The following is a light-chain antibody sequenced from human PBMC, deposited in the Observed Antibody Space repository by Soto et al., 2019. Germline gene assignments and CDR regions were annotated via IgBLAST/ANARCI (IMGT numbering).Light chain of an antibody. Sequence: QSVLTQPPSVSGAPGQRVTLSCTGNTSKLGAGYDVHWYQQLPGAAPKLVIFGNRNRPSGVPERFSGSKSGTSASLAITGLQAEDEADYYCQAYDYTLTASVFGGGTKVTVL. J-gene: IGLJ3*02. CDR2: GNR. V-gene: IGLV1-40*01. CDR1: TSKLGAGYD. CDR3: QAYDYTLTASV.